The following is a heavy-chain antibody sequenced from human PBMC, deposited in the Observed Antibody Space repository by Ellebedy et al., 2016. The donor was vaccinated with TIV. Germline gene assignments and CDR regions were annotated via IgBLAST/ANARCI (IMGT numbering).Heavy chain of an antibody. D-gene: IGHD6-6*01. J-gene: IGHJ4*02. CDR3: ASEYSSSSHWGY. Sequence: GESLKISCAASGFTLSSYWMSWVRQAPGKGLEWVANIKEDGNEKYYVDYVKGRFTISRDNAKNSLSLQMNSLRAEDTAVYYCASEYSSSSHWGYWGQGTLVTVSS. V-gene: IGHV3-7*03. CDR1: GFTLSSYW. CDR2: IKEDGNEK.